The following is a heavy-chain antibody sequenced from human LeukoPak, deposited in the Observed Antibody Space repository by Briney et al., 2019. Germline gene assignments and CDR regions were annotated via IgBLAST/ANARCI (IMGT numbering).Heavy chain of an antibody. CDR1: GYTFTSYG. J-gene: IGHJ6*03. CDR2: ISGYNGNT. Sequence: ASVKVSCKASGYTFTSYGVSWVRQAPGQGLEWMGWISGYNGNTNYAQKLQGRVTMTTDTSTSTAYMELRSLRSDDTAVYYCARAHGQGYSSGHYYYYYYMDVWGKGTTVTVSS. V-gene: IGHV1-18*01. CDR3: ARAHGQGYSSGHYYYYYYMDV. D-gene: IGHD6-19*01.